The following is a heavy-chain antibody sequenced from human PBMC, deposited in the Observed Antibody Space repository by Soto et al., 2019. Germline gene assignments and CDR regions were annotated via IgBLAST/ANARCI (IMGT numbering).Heavy chain of an antibody. CDR2: INIDGSTT. J-gene: IGHJ4*02. D-gene: IGHD5-12*01. V-gene: IGHV3-74*01. CDR3: VRIRRGDGYTFGY. CDR1: GFSLSNYW. Sequence: EVQLVESGGVSVQLGGSLRLSCAASGFSLSNYWMHWVRQAPGKGLVWVSRINIDGSTTTYADSVKGRFTISRDNAKNTLYLQMNSLRDEDTAVYYCVRIRRGDGYTFGYWGQGTLVTVSS.